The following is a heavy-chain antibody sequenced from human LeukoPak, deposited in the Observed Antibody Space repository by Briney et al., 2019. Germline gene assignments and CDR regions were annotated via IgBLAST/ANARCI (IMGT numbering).Heavy chain of an antibody. J-gene: IGHJ4*02. V-gene: IGHV3-21*01. Sequence: GGSLRLSCASSGFTFSMHSMDWVRQAPGKGLEWVSSTISSSASIYYADSVKGRFTISRGNAKNSLFLQLNSMRAEDTAVYFCASVGRGTSDWGTMIDYWGQGTLVTVSS. CDR3: ASVGRGTSDWGTMIDY. D-gene: IGHD6-19*01. CDR1: GFTFSMHS. CDR2: TISSSASI.